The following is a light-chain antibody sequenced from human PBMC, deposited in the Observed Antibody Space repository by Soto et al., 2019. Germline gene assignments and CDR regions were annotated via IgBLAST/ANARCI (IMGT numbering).Light chain of an antibody. V-gene: IGKV3-20*01. CDR2: GAS. Sequence: EIVMTQSPATLSVSPGERATLSCRASQSVSSNLAWYQRKPGQAPRLLIYGASSRATGTPDRFSGSGSGTDFTLIISRLEPEDFAVYYCQQYGSSVLTFGGGTKVDIK. CDR3: QQYGSSVLT. J-gene: IGKJ4*01. CDR1: QSVSSN.